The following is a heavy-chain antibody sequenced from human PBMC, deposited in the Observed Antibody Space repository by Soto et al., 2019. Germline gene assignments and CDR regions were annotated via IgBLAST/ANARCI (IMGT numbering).Heavy chain of an antibody. CDR3: ARGYTGGWSRGGYFDY. D-gene: IGHD6-19*01. CDR1: GFTFSSHD. CDR2: ISGSGTTI. J-gene: IGHJ4*02. V-gene: IGHV3-48*03. Sequence: GGSLRLSCVASGFTFSSHDMNWVGQAPGKGPEWVSHISGSGTTIYYADSVRGRFTISRDNAKNSLYLQMNSLRAEDRAIYYCARGYTGGWSRGGYFDYWGQGTLVTVSS.